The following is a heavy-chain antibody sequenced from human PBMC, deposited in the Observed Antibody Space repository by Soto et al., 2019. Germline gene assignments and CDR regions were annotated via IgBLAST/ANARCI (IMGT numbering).Heavy chain of an antibody. CDR2: AYYSGTT. V-gene: IGHV4-59*01. Sequence: QVQLLQSGPRLVKPSETLSLTCTVASGSISSYYWSWLRQPPGKGLEWIGYAYYSGTTNYNSSLKSRDTISIDTSKNQFSLTLNSVTAADTAVYYCARTPFYYFGPGTHLYYFDFWDQGALVTVSS. CDR1: SGSISSYY. D-gene: IGHD3-10*01. CDR3: ARTPFYYFGPGTHLYYFDF. J-gene: IGHJ4*02.